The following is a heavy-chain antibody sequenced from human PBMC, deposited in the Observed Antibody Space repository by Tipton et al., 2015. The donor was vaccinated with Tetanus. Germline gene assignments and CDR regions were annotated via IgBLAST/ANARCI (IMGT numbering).Heavy chain of an antibody. J-gene: IGHJ4*02. CDR1: GYNFSHHS. V-gene: IGHV5-51*01. D-gene: IGHD3-10*01. CDR2: IDPRDSEA. Sequence: VQLVQSGADVKKPGESLEISCQASGYNFSHHSIGWVRQMPGKGLEWVGIIDPRDSEARYGPSFRGQVIISADRSLRTAYLQWSSLKASDTAMYYCASWDSRYGSGNYYFKYWGQGTLVTVSS. CDR3: ASWDSRYGSGNYYFKY.